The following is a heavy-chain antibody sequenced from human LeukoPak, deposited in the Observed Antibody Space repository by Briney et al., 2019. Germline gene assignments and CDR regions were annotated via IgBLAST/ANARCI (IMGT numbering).Heavy chain of an antibody. CDR1: GYTLTELS. CDR3: ATDGQYVETHNWFDP. CDR2: FDPEDGET. Sequence: ASVKVSCKVSGYTLTELSMHWVRQAPGNGLEWMGGFDPEDGETIYAQKFQGRVTMTEDTSTDTAYMELSSLRSEDTAMYYCATDGQYVETHNWFDPWGQGTLVTVSS. V-gene: IGHV1-24*01. J-gene: IGHJ5*02. D-gene: IGHD5-18*01.